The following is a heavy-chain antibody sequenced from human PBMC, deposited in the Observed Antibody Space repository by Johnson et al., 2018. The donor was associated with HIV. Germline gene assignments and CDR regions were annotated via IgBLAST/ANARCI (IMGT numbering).Heavy chain of an antibody. CDR3: TTQQRADAFDI. Sequence: EVQLVESGGGVVQPGGSLRLSCAASGFTFSNAWMSLVRQAPGKGLEWVGRIKSNTDGGTTDYAAPVKGRFTIARDDSKNTLYLKMNSLKTEDTAVYYCTTQQRADAFDIWGQGTMVTVSS. J-gene: IGHJ3*02. CDR2: IKSNTDGGTT. CDR1: GFTFSNAW. D-gene: IGHD6-13*01. V-gene: IGHV3-15*01.